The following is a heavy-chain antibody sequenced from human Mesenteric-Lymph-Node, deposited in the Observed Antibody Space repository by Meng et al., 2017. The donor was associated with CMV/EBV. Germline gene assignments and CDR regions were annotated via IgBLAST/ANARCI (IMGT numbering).Heavy chain of an antibody. CDR2: IKSKTHGETI. Sequence: GESLKISCAASGFSFSVYEMNWVRQTPEKGLEWVGLIKSKTHGETINYAAPVKGRFTISRDDSKSTLYLQMNSLKTEDTAIYYCATETFDLWGQGTMVTVSS. V-gene: IGHV3-15*01. CDR3: ATETFDL. CDR1: GFSFSVYE. J-gene: IGHJ3*01.